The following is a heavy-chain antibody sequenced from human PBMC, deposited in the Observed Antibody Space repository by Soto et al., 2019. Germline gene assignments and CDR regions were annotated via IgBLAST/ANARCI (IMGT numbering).Heavy chain of an antibody. Sequence: QVQLQESGPGLVKPSGTLSLTCAVSGGSISSSNWWSWVRQPPGKGLEWIGEIYHSGSTNYNPSLKSRVTISADKSRNQFSLMLSPVTAWYMSLYYCLKRWGEGWVHYWGQGHLVTVSS. CDR2: IYHSGST. V-gene: IGHV4-4*02. CDR1: GGSISSSNW. J-gene: IGHJ4*02. CDR3: LKRWGEGWVHY. D-gene: IGHD3-16*01.